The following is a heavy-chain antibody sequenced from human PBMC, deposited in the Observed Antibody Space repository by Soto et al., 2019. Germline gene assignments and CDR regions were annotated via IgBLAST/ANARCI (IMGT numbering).Heavy chain of an antibody. CDR2: ISDDSSRT. D-gene: IGHD3-16*01. CDR1: GFSCSTFE. CDR3: VKGGWLDF. Sequence: EVQMLESGGGLVQPGESLRLSCAASGFSCSTFEMSWVRQAPGRGLEWVSLISDDSSRTYYADAVKGLFTISRDNSKHTLYLQMNSLTAEDTAVYACVKGGWLDFWGQGTLVTVSS. J-gene: IGHJ5*01. V-gene: IGHV3-23*01.